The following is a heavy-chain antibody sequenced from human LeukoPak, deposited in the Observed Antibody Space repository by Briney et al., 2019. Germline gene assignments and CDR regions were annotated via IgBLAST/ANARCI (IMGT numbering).Heavy chain of an antibody. CDR2: IYPGDSDP. Sequence: GESLKISCKVSGYSFTNYCIGWVRQLPGKGLEWVGIIYPGDSDPTYSPSFQGQVTISVDKSISTAYLQWSSLQASDTALYYCGMSGDRVPLQDDVFDVWGQGTMVTVST. CDR3: GMSGDRVPLQDDVFDV. J-gene: IGHJ3*01. D-gene: IGHD1-26*01. V-gene: IGHV5-51*01. CDR1: GYSFTNYC.